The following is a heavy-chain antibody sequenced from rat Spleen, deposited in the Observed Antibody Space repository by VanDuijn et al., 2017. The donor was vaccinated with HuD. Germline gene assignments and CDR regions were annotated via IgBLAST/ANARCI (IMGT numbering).Heavy chain of an antibody. J-gene: IGHJ3*01. CDR2: ISYDGSST. V-gene: IGHV5-29*01. CDR1: GFTFSDYY. Sequence: EVQLVESGGGLVQPGRSLKLSCAASGFTFSDYYMAWVRQAPTKGLEWVATISYDGSSTYYRDSVKGRFTISRDNAKSTLYLQMDSLRSEDTAMYYCTGGGHSDLNWFAYWGQGILVTVSS. CDR3: TGGGHSDLNWFAY. D-gene: IGHD1-1*01.